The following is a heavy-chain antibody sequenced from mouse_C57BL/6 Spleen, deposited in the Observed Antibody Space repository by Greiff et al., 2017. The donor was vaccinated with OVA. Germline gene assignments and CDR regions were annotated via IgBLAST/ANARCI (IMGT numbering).Heavy chain of an antibody. CDR3: ASGDYDFDY. CDR1: GYSFTSYY. V-gene: IGHV1-66*01. J-gene: IGHJ2*01. Sequence: VQLKESGPELVKPGASVKISCKASGYSFTSYYIHWVKQRPGQGLEWIGWIYPGSGNTKYNEKFKGKATLTADTSSSTAYMQLSSLTSEDSAVYYCASGDYDFDYWGQGTTLTVSS. CDR2: IYPGSGNT. D-gene: IGHD2-4*01.